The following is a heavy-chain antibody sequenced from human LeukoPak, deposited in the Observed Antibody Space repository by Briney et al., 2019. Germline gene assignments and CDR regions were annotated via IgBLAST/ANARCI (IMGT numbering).Heavy chain of an antibody. Sequence: GGSLRLSCIVSGFTFSRHAMSWVRQVPGKGLEWVSAIDSKGGGIYYADSVKGRFTISRDNSKNTLYLQMNSLRVDDAAVYYCAKYRYSGSRETYDYWGQGTLVTVSS. J-gene: IGHJ4*02. CDR2: IDSKGGGI. V-gene: IGHV3-23*01. D-gene: IGHD5-12*01. CDR3: AKYRYSGSRETYDY. CDR1: GFTFSRHA.